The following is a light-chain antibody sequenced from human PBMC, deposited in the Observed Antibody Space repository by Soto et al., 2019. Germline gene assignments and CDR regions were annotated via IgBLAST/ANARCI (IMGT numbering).Light chain of an antibody. CDR1: QSVSSN. J-gene: IGKJ1*01. CDR3: QQYYNWTKT. Sequence: EIVMTQSPATLSVSPGERATLSCRASQSVSSNLAWYQQKPGQAPRLLIYGASTRATGIPARFSGSGSGTEFTLTISSLQSEDCAGYYCQQYYNWTKTFGQGTQVDIK. V-gene: IGKV3-15*01. CDR2: GAS.